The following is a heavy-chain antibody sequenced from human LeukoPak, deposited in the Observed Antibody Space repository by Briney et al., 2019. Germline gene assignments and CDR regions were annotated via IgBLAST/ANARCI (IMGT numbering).Heavy chain of an antibody. J-gene: IGHJ4*02. V-gene: IGHV4-4*07. CDR1: RGSISSYY. Sequence: PSETLSLTCTVSRGSISSYYWSWIRQPAGKGLEWIGRIHTSGSTDYNPSLKSLVTISVDTSKNQFSLKLSSVTAADTAVHYCARDPGCGGDCPNFDYWGQGTLVTVSS. D-gene: IGHD2-21*01. CDR2: IHTSGST. CDR3: ARDPGCGGDCPNFDY.